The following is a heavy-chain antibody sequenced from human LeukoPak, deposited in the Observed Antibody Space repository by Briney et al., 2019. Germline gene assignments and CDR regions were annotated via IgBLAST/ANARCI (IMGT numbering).Heavy chain of an antibody. Sequence: GASVKVSCKASVGTFSSYAISWVRQAPGQGLEWMGWISAYNGNTNYAQKLQGRVTMTTDTSTSTAYMELRSLRSDDTAVYYCARGRRVLGCSSTSCRNNWFDPWGQGTLVTVSS. CDR1: VGTFSSYA. J-gene: IGHJ5*02. V-gene: IGHV1-18*01. CDR2: ISAYNGNT. D-gene: IGHD2-2*01. CDR3: ARGRRVLGCSSTSCRNNWFDP.